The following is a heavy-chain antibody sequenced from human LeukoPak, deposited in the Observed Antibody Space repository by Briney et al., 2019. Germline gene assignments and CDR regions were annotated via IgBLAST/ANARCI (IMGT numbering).Heavy chain of an antibody. D-gene: IGHD4-17*01. CDR2: INSDGSST. CDR1: GFTFSSYW. Sequence: GGSLRLSCAASGFTFSSYWMHWVRQAPGKGLVWVSRINSDGSSTSYADSVKGRFTISRDNAKNTLYLQMNSLRAEDTAVYYCARDKGYGDYFHYFDYWGQGTLVTVSS. V-gene: IGHV3-74*01. J-gene: IGHJ4*02. CDR3: ARDKGYGDYFHYFDY.